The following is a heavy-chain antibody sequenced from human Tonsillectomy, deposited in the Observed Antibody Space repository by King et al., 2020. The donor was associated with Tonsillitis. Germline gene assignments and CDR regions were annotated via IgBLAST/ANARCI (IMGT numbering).Heavy chain of an antibody. J-gene: IGHJ4*02. CDR1: VFTFSRYS. CDR3: ARDCYDSSGYN. D-gene: IGHD3-22*01. CDR2: IISSSSYI. V-gene: IGHV3-21*01. Sequence: QLVQSGGGLVKPGGSLRLSCAASVFTFSRYSMKWVRQAPGKGLEWVSSIISSSSYIYYADTVRGRFTISRDNAKNSLYLQMNSLRAEDTAVYYCARDCYDSSGYNWGQGTLVTVSS.